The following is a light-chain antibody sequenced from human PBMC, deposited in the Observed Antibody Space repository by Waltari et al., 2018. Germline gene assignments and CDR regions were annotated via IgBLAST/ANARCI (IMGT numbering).Light chain of an antibody. J-gene: IGLJ1*01. V-gene: IGLV2-14*03. CDR3: ISYTSSGTYV. Sequence: QSALTQPASVSGSPGQSIAFSCTGTSSDVGGYNSVSWYQQHPGNAHKLMIYDVTKRPSGISYRFSGSKSGYTASLTISGLQAEDEADYYCISYTSSGTYVFGTGTKVTVL. CDR2: DVT. CDR1: SSDVGGYNS.